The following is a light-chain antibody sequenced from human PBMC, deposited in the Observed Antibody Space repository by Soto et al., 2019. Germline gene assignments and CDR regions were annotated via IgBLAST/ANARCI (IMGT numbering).Light chain of an antibody. CDR1: SSNIETHD. J-gene: IGLJ1*01. V-gene: IGLV1-47*01. CDR3: AAWDDSLSGFYV. CDR2: RNN. Sequence: QSALTQPPSASGTPGQRVTISCSGGSSNIETHDIYWHQQLPGSAPKLLIYRNNQRPSGVPDRFSGSKSGTSASLAISGLRSEDEADYYCAAWDDSLSGFYVFGTGTKLTVL.